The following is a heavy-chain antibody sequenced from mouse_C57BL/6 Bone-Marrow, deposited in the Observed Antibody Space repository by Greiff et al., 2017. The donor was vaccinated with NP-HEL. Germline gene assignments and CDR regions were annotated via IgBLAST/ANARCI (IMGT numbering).Heavy chain of an antibody. Sequence: QVQLQQSGAELAKPGASVKLSCKASGSTFTSYWMHWVKQRPGQGLEWIGYINPSSGYTQYNQKFQDKATLTADKSSSTAYMQLSSLTYEDSAVYYCARYRASTGTRAMDYWGQGTSVTVSS. V-gene: IGHV1-7*01. CDR1: GSTFTSYW. CDR2: INPSSGYT. CDR3: ARYRASTGTRAMDY. J-gene: IGHJ4*01. D-gene: IGHD4-1*02.